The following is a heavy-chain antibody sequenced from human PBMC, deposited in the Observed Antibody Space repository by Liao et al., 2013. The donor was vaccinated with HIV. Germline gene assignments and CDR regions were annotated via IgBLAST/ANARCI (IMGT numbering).Heavy chain of an antibody. CDR3: ARSMLLRPNWFRP. CDR2: INHSGST. J-gene: IGHJ5*02. CDR1: GGSFSGYY. Sequence: QVQLQQWGAGLLKPSETLSLTCAVYGGSFSGYYWSWIRQPPGKGLEWIGEINHSGSTNYNPSLKSRVTISVDTSKNQFSLKLDSVTAADTAVYYCARSMLLRPNWFRPLGPREPWSPSPQ. D-gene: IGHD2-15*01. V-gene: IGHV4-34*01.